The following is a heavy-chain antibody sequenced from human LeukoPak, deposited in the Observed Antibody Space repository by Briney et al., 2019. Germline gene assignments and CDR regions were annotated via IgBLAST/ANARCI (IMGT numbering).Heavy chain of an antibody. J-gene: IGHJ4*02. CDR3: ARAGLYSSSSDY. Sequence: KTSETLSLTCTVSGGSISSGSYYWSWIRQPAGKGLEWIGRIYTSGSTNYNPSLKGRVTISVDTSKNQFSLKLSSVTAADTAVYYCARAGLYSSSSDYWGQGTLVTVSS. CDR1: GGSISSGSYY. CDR2: IYTSGST. D-gene: IGHD6-6*01. V-gene: IGHV4-61*02.